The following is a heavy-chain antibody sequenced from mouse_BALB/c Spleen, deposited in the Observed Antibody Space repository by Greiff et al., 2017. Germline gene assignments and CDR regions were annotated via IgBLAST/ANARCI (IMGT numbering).Heavy chain of an antibody. D-gene: IGHD2-10*02. CDR2: ISYSGST. J-gene: IGHJ2*01. CDR3: ARGYGNPFDY. CDR1: GYSITSDYV. V-gene: IGHV3-2*02. Sequence: EVQLVESGPGLVKPSQSLSLTCTVTGYSITSDYVWYWIRQLPGNKLEWMGYISYSGSTSYNPSLKRRISITRDTSKNQFFLQLNSVTTEDTATYYCARGYGNPFDYWGQGTTLTVSA.